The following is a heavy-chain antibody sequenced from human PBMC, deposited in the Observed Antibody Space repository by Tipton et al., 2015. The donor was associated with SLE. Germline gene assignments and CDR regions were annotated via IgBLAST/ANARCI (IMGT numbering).Heavy chain of an antibody. V-gene: IGHV4-39*07. D-gene: IGHD6-13*01. CDR1: GGSISSSSYY. Sequence: LRLSCTVSGGSISSSSYYWGWIRQPPGKGLEWIGSIYHSGSTYYNPSLKSRVTISVDTSKNQFSLKLSSVTAADTAVYYCARAHIAAAGTYFDYWGQGTLVTVSS. J-gene: IGHJ4*02. CDR3: ARAHIAAAGTYFDY. CDR2: IYHSGST.